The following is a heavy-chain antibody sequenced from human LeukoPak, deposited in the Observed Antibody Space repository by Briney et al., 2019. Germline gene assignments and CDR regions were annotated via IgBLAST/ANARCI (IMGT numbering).Heavy chain of an antibody. Sequence: SETLSLTCTVSGGSISGYYWSWSRQPPGKVLEWIAFIYYSGTTNYNPSLKSRVTISLDTSKNQFSLKLISVTAADTAVYYCARGGWGSFDYWGQGTLVTVSS. CDR2: IYYSGTT. CDR3: ARGGWGSFDY. D-gene: IGHD1-26*01. J-gene: IGHJ4*02. CDR1: GGSISGYY. V-gene: IGHV4-59*01.